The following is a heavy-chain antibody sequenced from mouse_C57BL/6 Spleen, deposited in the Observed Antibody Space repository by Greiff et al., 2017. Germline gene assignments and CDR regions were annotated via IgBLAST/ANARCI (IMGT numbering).Heavy chain of an antibody. CDR1: GYTFTDYY. CDR3: ARRGITTVVAPDD. Sequence: VQLKQSGPVLVKPGASVKMSCKASGYTFTDYYMNWVKQSHGKSLEWIGVINPYNGGTSYNQKFKGKATLTVDKSSSTAYMELNSLTSEDSAVYYGARRGITTVVAPDDGGQGTTLTVSA. V-gene: IGHV1-19*01. J-gene: IGHJ2*01. CDR2: INPYNGGT. D-gene: IGHD1-1*01.